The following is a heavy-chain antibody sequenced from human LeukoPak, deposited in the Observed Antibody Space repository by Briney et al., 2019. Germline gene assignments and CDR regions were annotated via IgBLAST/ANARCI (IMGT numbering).Heavy chain of an antibody. J-gene: IGHJ4*02. CDR1: GFTFSSYG. V-gene: IGHV3-30*02. Sequence: GGSLRLSCAASGFTFSSYGMHWVRQAPGKGLEWVAFIRYDGSNKYYADSVKGRFTISRDNSKNTLYLQMNSLRAEDTAVYYCAKDRGTYYYDSSGYYPGDYWGQGTLVTVSS. CDR3: AKDRGTYYYDSSGYYPGDY. CDR2: IRYDGSNK. D-gene: IGHD3-22*01.